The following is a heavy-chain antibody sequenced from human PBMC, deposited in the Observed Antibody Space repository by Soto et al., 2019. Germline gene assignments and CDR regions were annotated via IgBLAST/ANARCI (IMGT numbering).Heavy chain of an antibody. V-gene: IGHV4-30-4*01. D-gene: IGHD6-13*01. CDR2: IYYSGST. Sequence: PSETLSLTCTVSGGSISSGDYYWSWIRQPPGKGLVWLGYIYYSGSTYYNPSPKSRVTISVDTSKKQFSLKLSSVSAADTAVYYCARRPVGAAAEWWFDHWGQGTLVTVSS. CDR3: ARRPVGAAAEWWFDH. CDR1: GGSISSGDYY. J-gene: IGHJ5*02.